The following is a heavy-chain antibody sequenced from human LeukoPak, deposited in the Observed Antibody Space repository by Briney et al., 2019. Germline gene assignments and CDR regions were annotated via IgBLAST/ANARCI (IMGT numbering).Heavy chain of an antibody. J-gene: IGHJ6*03. CDR1: GFTFDDYA. CDR3: AKQGRDWLRDYYYYMDV. D-gene: IGHD3-9*01. Sequence: GGSLRLSCAASGFTFDDYAMHWVRQAPGKGLEWVSGISWNSGSIGYADSVKGRFTISRDNSKNTLYLQMNSLRAEDTAVYYCAKQGRDWLRDYYYYMDVWGKGTTVTISS. V-gene: IGHV3-9*01. CDR2: ISWNSGSI.